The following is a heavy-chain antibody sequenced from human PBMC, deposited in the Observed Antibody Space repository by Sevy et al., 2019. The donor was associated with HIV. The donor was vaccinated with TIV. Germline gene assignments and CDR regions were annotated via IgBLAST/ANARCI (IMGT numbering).Heavy chain of an antibody. D-gene: IGHD3-22*01. CDR2: ISYDGSNK. CDR3: ARGAAHKYYYDSSGYSGKGNFDY. Sequence: GGSLRLSCAASGFTFSSYAMHWVRQAPGKGLEWVAVISYDGSNKYYADSVKGRFTIARDNSKNTRYLQMNSLRAEDTAGYYCARGAAHKYYYDSSGYSGKGNFDYWGQGTLVTVSS. CDR1: GFTFSSYA. J-gene: IGHJ4*02. V-gene: IGHV3-30-3*01.